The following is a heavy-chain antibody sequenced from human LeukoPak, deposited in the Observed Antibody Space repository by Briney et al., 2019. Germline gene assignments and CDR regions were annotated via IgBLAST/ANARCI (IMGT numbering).Heavy chain of an antibody. CDR1: RFTFSSYA. CDR2: ISGSGGST. CDR3: AKDHTIFGVVINDAFDI. J-gene: IGHJ3*02. V-gene: IGHV3-23*01. D-gene: IGHD3-3*01. Sequence: GGSLRLSCAASRFTFSSYAMSWVRQAPGKGLEWVSAISGSGGSTYYADSVKGRFTISRDNSKNTLYLRMNSLRAEDTAVYYCAKDHTIFGVVINDAFDIWGQGTMVTVSS.